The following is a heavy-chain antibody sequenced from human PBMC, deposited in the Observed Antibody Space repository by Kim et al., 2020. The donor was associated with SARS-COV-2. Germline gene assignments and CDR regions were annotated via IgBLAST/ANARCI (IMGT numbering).Heavy chain of an antibody. V-gene: IGHV3-64D*09. CDR2: NGGTP. J-gene: IGHJ4*02. D-gene: IGHD1-26*01. CDR3: VKGVVGG. Sequence: NGGTPYYADSVKGRLTISTDNSRKTLYLQMSSLRSEDTAVYYCVKGVVGGWGQGTLVTVSS.